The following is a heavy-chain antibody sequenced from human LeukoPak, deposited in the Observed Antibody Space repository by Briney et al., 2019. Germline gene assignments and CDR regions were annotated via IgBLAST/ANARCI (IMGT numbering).Heavy chain of an antibody. D-gene: IGHD6-13*01. CDR3: ARRSGSMVYFDY. CDR2: IYPGDSDT. CDR1: GYSFSNYW. Sequence: KHGESLKISCKGSGYSFSNYWIGWVRQMPGKGLEWMGIIYPGDSDTRYSPSFQGQVSISADKSISTAYLQRSSLKASDTAMYYCARRSGSMVYFDYWGQGTLVTVSS. V-gene: IGHV5-51*01. J-gene: IGHJ4*02.